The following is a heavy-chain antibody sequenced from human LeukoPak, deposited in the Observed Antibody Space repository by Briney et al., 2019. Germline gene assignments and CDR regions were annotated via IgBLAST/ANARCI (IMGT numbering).Heavy chain of an antibody. CDR1: GFTFSSYS. CDR2: ISGSTSYI. CDR3: ARGRIQLWYFDF. D-gene: IGHD5-18*01. V-gene: IGHV3-21*01. Sequence: PGGSLRLSCTASGFTFSSYSLNWVRQAPGKGLEWVSSISGSTSYIYYADSLKGRFTISRDNAKNSVYLQIDSLRAEDTAVYYCARGRIQLWYFDFWGPGTLVTVSS. J-gene: IGHJ4*02.